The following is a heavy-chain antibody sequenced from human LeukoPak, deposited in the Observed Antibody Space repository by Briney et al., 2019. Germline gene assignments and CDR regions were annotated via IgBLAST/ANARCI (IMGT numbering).Heavy chain of an antibody. CDR3: ARWAQVVTATTYYFDY. V-gene: IGHV4-4*02. D-gene: IGHD2-21*02. CDR2: IYHSGST. Sequence: MPSETLSLTCAVSGGSISSSNWWSWVCQPPGKGLEWIGEIYHSGSTNYNPSLKSRVTISVDKSKNQFSLKLSSVTAADTAVYYCARWAQVVTATTYYFDYWGQGTLVTVSS. CDR1: GGSISSSNW. J-gene: IGHJ4*02.